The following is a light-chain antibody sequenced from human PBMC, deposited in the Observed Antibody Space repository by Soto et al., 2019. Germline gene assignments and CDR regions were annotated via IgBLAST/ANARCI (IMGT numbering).Light chain of an antibody. CDR2: EVS. CDR1: SGDIGSYTY. Sequence: QSALTQPASVSGSPGQSITISCTGTSGDIGSYTYVSWYQQHPGKAPKLMIYEVSNRPSGVSNRFSGSKSGNTASLTISGLQAEDEADYYCSSYTSSSTYVFGTGTKLTVL. CDR3: SSYTSSSTYV. J-gene: IGLJ1*01. V-gene: IGLV2-14*01.